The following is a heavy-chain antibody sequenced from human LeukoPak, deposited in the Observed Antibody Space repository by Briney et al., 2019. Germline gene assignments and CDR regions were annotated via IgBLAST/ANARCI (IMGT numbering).Heavy chain of an antibody. J-gene: IGHJ4*02. V-gene: IGHV3-11*01. D-gene: IGHD4-11*01. CDR2: ISNNHTDI. CDR1: GFTFSDYY. Sequence: GGSLRLSCAASGFTFSDYYMSWIRQAPGKGLEWVSYISNNHTDIYYADSVKGRFTISRDNAKNSLFLQMNSLRAEDSAVYYCATYSTSPRRAFDYWGQGTLVTVSS. CDR3: ATYSTSPRRAFDY.